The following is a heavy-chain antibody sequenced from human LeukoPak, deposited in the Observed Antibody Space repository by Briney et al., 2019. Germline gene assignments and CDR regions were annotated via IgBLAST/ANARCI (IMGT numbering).Heavy chain of an antibody. CDR3: ARNRPSSSYYYYGMDV. J-gene: IGHJ6*02. CDR2: MSPNSGNT. D-gene: IGHD6-6*01. CDR1: GYTFTSYD. V-gene: IGHV1-8*01. Sequence: ASVKVSCKASGYTFTSYDINWVRQATGQGLEWMGWMSPNSGNTGYAQKFQGRVTMTRNTSISTAYMELSSLRSEDTAVYYCARNRPSSSYYYYGMDVWGQGTTVTVSS.